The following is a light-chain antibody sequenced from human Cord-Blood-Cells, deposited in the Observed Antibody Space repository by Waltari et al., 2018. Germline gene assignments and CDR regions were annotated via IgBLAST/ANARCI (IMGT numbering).Light chain of an antibody. CDR2: DVS. J-gene: IGLJ2*01. CDR3: CSYAGSYVV. Sequence: QSALTHPRSVSGSPGPSVTISCTGTSSDVGGYNYVSWYQQHPGKAPKLMIYDVSKRPSGVPDRFSGSKSGNTASLTISGLQAEDEADYYCCSYAGSYVVFGGGTKLTVL. V-gene: IGLV2-11*01. CDR1: SSDVGGYNY.